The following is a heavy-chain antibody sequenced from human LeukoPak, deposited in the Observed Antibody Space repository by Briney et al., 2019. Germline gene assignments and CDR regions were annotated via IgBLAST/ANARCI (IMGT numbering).Heavy chain of an antibody. CDR1: GFIFSTYG. V-gene: IGHV3-30*02. D-gene: IGHD3-10*01. J-gene: IGHJ4*02. CDR3: AKDRAFGQFLWGNDY. CDR2: IRNDGSDK. Sequence: GGSLRLSCAASGFIFSTYGMHWVRQAPGKGLEWVAFIRNDGSDKYYAVSVKGRFTISRDNSKNTLYLQMNSLRAEDAALYYCAKDRAFGQFLWGNDYWGQGTLVTVSS.